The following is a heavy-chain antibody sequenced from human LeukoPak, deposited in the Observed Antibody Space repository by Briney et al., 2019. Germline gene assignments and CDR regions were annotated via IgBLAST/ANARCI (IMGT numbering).Heavy chain of an antibody. D-gene: IGHD1-26*01. Sequence: SVKVSCKASGGTFSRYAISWVRQAPGQGLGWMGVYIPMFGTANYAQNFQNRVTITADESTSTFSMEVSSLRPEDTAVYFCAGASSKWELSFWGQGTLVTVSS. J-gene: IGHJ4*02. CDR1: GGTFSRYA. CDR2: YIPMFGTA. CDR3: AGASSKWELSF. V-gene: IGHV1-69*01.